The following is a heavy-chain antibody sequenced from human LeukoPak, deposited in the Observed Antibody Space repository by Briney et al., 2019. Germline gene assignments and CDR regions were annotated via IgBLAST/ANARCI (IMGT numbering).Heavy chain of an antibody. CDR3: ARRGCSSTSCYSLSFDP. CDR2: ISYSGST. J-gene: IGHJ5*02. V-gene: IGHV4-39*01. D-gene: IGHD2-2*01. Sequence: PSETLSLTCTVSGGSISSNSYFWGWIHQPPGKGLEWIGSISYSGSTHYNPSLKSRATISVDTSKDQFSLKLSSVTAADTAVYYCARRGCSSTSCYSLSFDPWGQGTLVTVSS. CDR1: GGSISSNSYF.